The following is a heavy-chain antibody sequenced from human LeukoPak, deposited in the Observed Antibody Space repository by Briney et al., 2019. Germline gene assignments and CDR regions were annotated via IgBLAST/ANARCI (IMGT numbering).Heavy chain of an antibody. CDR2: MNPGDGST. Sequence: ASVKVSCKASGYTFTSYGISWVRQAPGQGLEWMGIMNPGDGSTYYAQKFQGIVTMTRDMSTSTVYMQLSSLRSEDTAVYYCTRSITCDSTSCYWEIDYWGQGTLVTVSS. CDR1: GYTFTSYG. J-gene: IGHJ4*02. CDR3: TRSITCDSTSCYWEIDY. V-gene: IGHV1-46*01. D-gene: IGHD2-2*01.